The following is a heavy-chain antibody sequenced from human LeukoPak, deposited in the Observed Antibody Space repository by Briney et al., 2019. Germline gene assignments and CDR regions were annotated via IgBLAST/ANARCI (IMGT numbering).Heavy chain of an antibody. CDR1: GGTFSSYA. CDR3: ATTYYYDSSGYYSRFDY. CDR2: IIPIFGTA. V-gene: IGHV1-69*05. D-gene: IGHD3-22*01. Sequence: SVKVSCKASGGTFSSYAIGWVRQAPGQGLEWMGGIIPIFGTANYAQKFQGRVTITTDESTSTAYMELSSLRSEDTAVYYCATTYYYDSSGYYSRFDYWGQGTLVTVSS. J-gene: IGHJ4*02.